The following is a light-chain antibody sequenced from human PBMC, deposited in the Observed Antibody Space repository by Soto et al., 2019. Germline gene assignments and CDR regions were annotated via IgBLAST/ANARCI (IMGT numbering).Light chain of an antibody. V-gene: IGKV1-5*03. J-gene: IGKJ4*01. CDR2: KAS. CDR1: QNIYSW. CDR3: QQYNSYPSLT. Sequence: DIQMTQFPSTLSASVGGRVTITCRASQNIYSWLAWYQQKPGKAPKLLIYKASSLESGVPSRFSASGSGTEFTLTISSLQPDDFATYYCQQYNSYPSLTFGGGTKVEIK.